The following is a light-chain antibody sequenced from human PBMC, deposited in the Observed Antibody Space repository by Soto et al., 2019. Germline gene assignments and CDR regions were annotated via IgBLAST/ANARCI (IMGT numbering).Light chain of an antibody. J-gene: IGKJ2*01. V-gene: IGKV1-39*01. CDR2: AAS. CDR1: QSVSSY. Sequence: DIHMTQSPSSLSASVGDRVIITCRASQSVSSYLNWYQQKLGKAPKLLISAASNLQSGVPSRFSGSGSWTEFTLTISGLEVEDFAIYFCQQSFTTPPYTFGQGTRL. CDR3: QQSFTTPPYT.